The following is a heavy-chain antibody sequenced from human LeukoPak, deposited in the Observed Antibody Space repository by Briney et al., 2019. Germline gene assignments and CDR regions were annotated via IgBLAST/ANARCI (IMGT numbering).Heavy chain of an antibody. D-gene: IGHD3-22*01. J-gene: IGHJ4*02. CDR3: AEGGYYDKSSGYLDY. CDR1: GFTFSSYA. V-gene: IGHV3-23*01. CDR2: ISGSGGST. Sequence: GGSLRLSCAASGFTFSSYAMSWVRQAPGKGLEWVSAISGSGGSTYYADSVKGRFTISRDNSKNTLYLQMNSLRAEDTAVYYCAEGGYYDKSSGYLDYWGQGTLVTVSS.